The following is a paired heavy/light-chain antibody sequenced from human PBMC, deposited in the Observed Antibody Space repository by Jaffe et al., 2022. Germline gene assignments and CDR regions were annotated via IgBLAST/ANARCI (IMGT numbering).Heavy chain of an antibody. CDR2: ISSSGSTI. D-gene: IGHD4-17*01. J-gene: IGHJ5*02. Sequence: QVQLVESGGGLVKPGGSLRLSCAASGFTFSDYYMSWIRQAPGKGLEWVSYISSSGSTIYYADSVKGRFTISRDNAKNSLYLQMNSLRAEDTAVYYCARDRAAVTPTNLNWFDPWGQGTLVTVSS. CDR3: ARDRAAVTPTNLNWFDP. V-gene: IGHV3-11*01. CDR1: GFTFSDYY.
Light chain of an antibody. CDR3: QQRSNWPGT. CDR2: DAS. CDR1: QSVSSY. V-gene: IGKV3-11*01. J-gene: IGKJ4*01. Sequence: EIVLTQSPATLSLSPGERATLSCRASQSVSSYLAWYQQKPGQAPRLLIYDASNRATGIPARFSGSGSGTDFTLTISSLEPEDFAVYYCQQRSNWPGTFGGGTKVEIK.